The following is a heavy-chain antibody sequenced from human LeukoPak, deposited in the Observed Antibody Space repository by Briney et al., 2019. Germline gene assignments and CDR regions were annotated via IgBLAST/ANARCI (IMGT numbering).Heavy chain of an antibody. Sequence: VASVKVSCKTSGYTFSSFGVTWVRQAPGQGLEWMGIINPSGGSTSYAQKFQGRVTMTRDTSTSTVYMELSSLRSEDTAVYYCAREGKGYYDSSGYRAWGQGTLVTVSS. CDR2: INPSGGST. CDR3: AREGKGYYDSSGYRA. J-gene: IGHJ5*02. CDR1: GYTFSSFG. V-gene: IGHV1-46*01. D-gene: IGHD3-22*01.